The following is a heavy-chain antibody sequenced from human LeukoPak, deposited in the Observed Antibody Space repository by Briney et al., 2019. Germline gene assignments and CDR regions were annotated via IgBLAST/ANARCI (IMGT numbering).Heavy chain of an antibody. V-gene: IGHV3-21*04. J-gene: IGHJ4*02. Sequence: PGGSLRLSCAASGFTFSTYSVNWVRQAPGKGLEWVSSISSSSSYIYYADSVKGRFTISRDNAKNSLYLQMNSLRAEDTAVYYCATDQYGSGHHWGYWGQGTLVTVSS. CDR1: GFTFSTYS. CDR2: ISSSSSYI. D-gene: IGHD3-10*01. CDR3: ATDQYGSGHHWGY.